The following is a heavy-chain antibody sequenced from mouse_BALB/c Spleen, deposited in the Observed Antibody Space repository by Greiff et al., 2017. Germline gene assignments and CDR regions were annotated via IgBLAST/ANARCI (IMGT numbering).Heavy chain of an antibody. V-gene: IGHV1-69*02. CDR2: IDPSDSET. Sequence: QVQLQQPGAELVKPGAPVKLSCKASGYTFTSFWMNWGKQRPGRGLEWIGRIDPSDSETHYNQKFKDKATLTVDKSSSTAYIQLSSLTSEDSAVYYCARSGGTRFDYWGQGTTLTVSS. J-gene: IGHJ2*01. CDR3: ARSGGTRFDY. CDR1: GYTFTSFW. D-gene: IGHD4-1*01.